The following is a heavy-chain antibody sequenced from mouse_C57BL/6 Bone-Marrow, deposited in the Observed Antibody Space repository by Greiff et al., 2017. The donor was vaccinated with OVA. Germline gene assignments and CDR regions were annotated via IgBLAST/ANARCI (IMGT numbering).Heavy chain of an antibody. Sequence: QVQLQQSGAELARPGASVKLSCKASGYTFTSYGISWVKQRTGQGLEWIGEIYPRSGNTYYNEKFKGKATLTADKSSSTEYMELRSLTSEDSAVYFCARGTTGVATDFDVWGTGTTVTVSA. CDR1: GYTFTSYG. J-gene: IGHJ1*03. D-gene: IGHD1-1*01. V-gene: IGHV1-81*01. CDR2: IYPRSGNT. CDR3: ARGTTGVATDFDV.